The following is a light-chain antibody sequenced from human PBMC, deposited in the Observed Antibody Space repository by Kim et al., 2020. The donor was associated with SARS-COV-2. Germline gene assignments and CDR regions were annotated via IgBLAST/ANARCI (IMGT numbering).Light chain of an antibody. J-gene: IGKJ1*01. Sequence: ASVTDRVTITCRASQSISNYLNWDQQKLGKAPKLLIYAASSLQSGVASRFSGSGSGTDFTLTISSLQPEDFATYYCQQSYSTPWTFGQGTKVDIK. CDR1: QSISNY. V-gene: IGKV1-39*01. CDR3: QQSYSTPWT. CDR2: AAS.